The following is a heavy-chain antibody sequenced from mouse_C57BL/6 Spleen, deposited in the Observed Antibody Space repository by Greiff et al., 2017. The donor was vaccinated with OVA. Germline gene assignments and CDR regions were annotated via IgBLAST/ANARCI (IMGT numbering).Heavy chain of an antibody. CDR3: ARSLIYDGYYYFDY. CDR1: GYTFTDYN. D-gene: IGHD2-3*01. J-gene: IGHJ2*01. Sequence: DVQLQESGPELVKPGASVKMSCKASGYTFTDYNMHWVKQSHGKSLEWIGYINPNNGGTSYNQKFKGKATLTVNKSSSTAYMELRSLTSEDSAVYYCARSLIYDGYYYFDYWGQGTTLTVSS. V-gene: IGHV1-22*01. CDR2: INPNNGGT.